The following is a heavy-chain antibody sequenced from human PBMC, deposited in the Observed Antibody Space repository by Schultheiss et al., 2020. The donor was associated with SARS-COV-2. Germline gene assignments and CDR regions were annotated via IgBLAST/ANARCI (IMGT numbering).Heavy chain of an antibody. Sequence: ASVKVSCKASGYTFTSYDINWVRQATGQGLEWMGWINPNSGGTNHAQKFQGRATMTRDTSINTVYMELSRLRSDDTAVYYCAKDRGGGDIAVVVAATRGRWFDPWGQGTLVTVSS. V-gene: IGHV1-2*02. CDR2: INPNSGGT. CDR3: AKDRGGGDIAVVVAATRGRWFDP. J-gene: IGHJ5*02. D-gene: IGHD2-15*01. CDR1: GYTFTSYD.